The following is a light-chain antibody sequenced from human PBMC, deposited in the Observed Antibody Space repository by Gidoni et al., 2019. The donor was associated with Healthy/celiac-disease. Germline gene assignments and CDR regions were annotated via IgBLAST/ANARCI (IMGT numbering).Light chain of an antibody. CDR3: QQYNNWPPWT. CDR1: QRVSSN. Sequence: EIVMTQSPATLSVSPGERATLSCRASQRVSSNLSWYQQKPGQAPRLLIYGASTRAPGIPARFSVSGSGTEFTLTISSLQSEDFAVCYCQQYNNWPPWTFGQGTKVEIK. CDR2: GAS. J-gene: IGKJ1*01. V-gene: IGKV3-15*01.